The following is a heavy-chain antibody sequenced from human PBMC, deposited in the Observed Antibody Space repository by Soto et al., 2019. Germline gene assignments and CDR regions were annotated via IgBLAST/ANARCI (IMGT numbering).Heavy chain of an antibody. D-gene: IGHD3-22*01. V-gene: IGHV5-10-1*01. Sequence: GESPKISCKGPGYSFRNNWITWVRQMPGEGLEWMGRSDLSDSYKSYSPSFQGHVSYSADTSINTAYLQWSSLRASDTAMYYCARHGGAHYGSSGYHYALDYWGQGTPVTVSS. CDR2: SDLSDSYK. CDR1: GYSFRNNW. J-gene: IGHJ4*02. CDR3: ARHGGAHYGSSGYHYALDY.